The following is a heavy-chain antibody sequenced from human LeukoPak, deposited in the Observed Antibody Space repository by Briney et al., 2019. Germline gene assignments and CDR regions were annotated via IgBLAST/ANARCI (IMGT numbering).Heavy chain of an antibody. CDR3: ARESITIFGVVIDYYMDV. CDR1: GGTFSSYA. D-gene: IGHD3-3*01. CDR2: IIPIFGTA. V-gene: IGHV1-69*13. Sequence: SVKVSCKASGGTFSSYAISWVRQAPGQGLEWMGGIIPIFGTANYAQKFQGRVTITADESTSTVYMELSSLRSEDTAVYYCARESITIFGVVIDYYMDVWGKGTTVTVSS. J-gene: IGHJ6*03.